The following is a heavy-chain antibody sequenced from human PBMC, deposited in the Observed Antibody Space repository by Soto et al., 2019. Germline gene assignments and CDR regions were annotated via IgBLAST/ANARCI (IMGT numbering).Heavy chain of an antibody. CDR3: TTGSSGWLEGAYDI. V-gene: IGHV3-15*01. CDR2: IKSKTDGGTT. J-gene: IGHJ3*02. D-gene: IGHD6-19*01. CDR1: GFTFSNAW. Sequence: EVQLVESGGGLVKPGGSLRLSCAASGFTFSNAWMSWVRQAPGKGLEWVGRIKSKTDGGTTDYAAPVKGRFTISRDDSKNTLYLQMNILKTEDTAVYYCTTGSSGWLEGAYDIRGQGTMVTVSS.